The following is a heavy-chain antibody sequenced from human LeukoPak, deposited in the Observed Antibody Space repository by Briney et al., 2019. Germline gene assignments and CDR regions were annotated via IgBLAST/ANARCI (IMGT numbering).Heavy chain of an antibody. D-gene: IGHD4-23*01. J-gene: IGHJ4*02. Sequence: VKVSCKASGYTFTGYYMHWVRQAPGQGLEWMGWINAGNGNTKYSQRFPGRVTITRDTSASTAYMELSSLTSEDTAVYYCARDRGNSDDYWGQGTLVTVSS. CDR1: GYTFTGYY. CDR3: ARDRGNSDDY. V-gene: IGHV1-3*01. CDR2: INAGNGNT.